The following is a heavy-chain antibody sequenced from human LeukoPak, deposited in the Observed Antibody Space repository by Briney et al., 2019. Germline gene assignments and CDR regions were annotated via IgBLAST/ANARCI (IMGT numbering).Heavy chain of an antibody. CDR3: ARCGGTCSLPSTSAMDV. D-gene: IGHD2-21*01. CDR2: ISSDGRHI. V-gene: IGHV3-30*04. CDR1: GFRFGSYA. J-gene: IGHJ6*02. Sequence: GGSLRLSCAASGFRFGSYAVHWVRQAPGKGLEGVAVISSDGRHIFYADSVKGRFTISRDNSKNTLYLQMNSLRAEDTALYLCARCGGTCSLPSTSAMDVWGQGTTVTVS.